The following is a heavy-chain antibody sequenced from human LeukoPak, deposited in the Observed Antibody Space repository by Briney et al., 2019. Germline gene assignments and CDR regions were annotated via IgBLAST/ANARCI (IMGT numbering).Heavy chain of an antibody. D-gene: IGHD6-19*01. V-gene: IGHV4-39*01. CDR1: GGSINSSNYY. J-gene: IGHJ3*02. Sequence: PSETLSLTCTVSGGSINSSNYYWGWIRQPPGKGLEWIETIYYSGNTYYNPSLKSRVTISVDTSKNQFSLKVNSVTAADTAVYYCVRTYSIGWSTGVFDIWGQGTMVTVSS. CDR3: VRTYSIGWSTGVFDI. CDR2: IYYSGNT.